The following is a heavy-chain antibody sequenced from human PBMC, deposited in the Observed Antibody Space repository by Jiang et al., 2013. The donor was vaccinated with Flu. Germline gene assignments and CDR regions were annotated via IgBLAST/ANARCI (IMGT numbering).Heavy chain of an antibody. D-gene: IGHD1-26*01. CDR3: ARDWGIVGATPRPGEFDY. J-gene: IGHJ4*02. V-gene: IGHV1-69*04. CDR1: GGTFSSYA. CDR2: IIPILGIA. Sequence: SGAEVKKPGSSVKVSCKASGGTFSSYAISWVRQAPGQGLEWMGRIIPILGIANYAQKFQGRVTITADKSTSTAYMELSSLRSEDTAVYYCARDWGIVGATPRPGEFDYWGQGTLVTVSS.